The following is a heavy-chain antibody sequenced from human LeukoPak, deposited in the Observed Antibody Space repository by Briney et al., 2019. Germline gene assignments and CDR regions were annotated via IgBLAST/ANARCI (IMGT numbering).Heavy chain of an antibody. V-gene: IGHV3-53*01. CDR2: IYRDGST. J-gene: IGHJ4*02. CDR3: ARDTYGKNYFDY. Sequence: GGSLRLSCAASGFTFSSYTMSWVRQAPGKGLEWVSVIYRDGSTYYADSVKGRFTISRDNSKNTLYLQMNSLRAEDTAVYYCARDTYGKNYFDYWGRGTLVTASS. D-gene: IGHD3-10*01. CDR1: GFTFSSYT.